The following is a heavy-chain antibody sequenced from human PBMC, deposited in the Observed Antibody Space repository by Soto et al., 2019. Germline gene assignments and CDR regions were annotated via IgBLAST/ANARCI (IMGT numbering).Heavy chain of an antibody. Sequence: PGGSLRLSCAASGFSFSSSWMSWVRQAPGKGLEWVANIKQDGSEKYYVDSVKGRFTISRDNAENSLFLQMNSLRADDTAVYYCSRGRNWNWSFDYWGQGTLVTVSS. CDR1: GFSFSSSW. D-gene: IGHD1-7*01. J-gene: IGHJ4*02. CDR2: IKQDGSEK. V-gene: IGHV3-7*03. CDR3: SRGRNWNWSFDY.